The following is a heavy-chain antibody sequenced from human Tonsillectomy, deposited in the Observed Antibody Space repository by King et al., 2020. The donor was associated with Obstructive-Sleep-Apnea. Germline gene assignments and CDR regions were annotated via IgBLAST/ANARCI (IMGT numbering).Heavy chain of an antibody. CDR3: ARDRIVGEKWRVDY. V-gene: IGHV4-38-2*02. D-gene: IGHD1-26*01. CDR2: IYHSGSP. Sequence: QLQLQESGPGLVKPSETLSLTCTVSGYSISSGYYWGWIRQPPGKGLEWIGSIYHSGSPYYNPSLKSRVTISVDTSKNQFSLKLSSVTAADTAVYYCARDRIVGEKWRVDYWGQGTPVTVSS. J-gene: IGHJ4*02. CDR1: GYSISSGYY.